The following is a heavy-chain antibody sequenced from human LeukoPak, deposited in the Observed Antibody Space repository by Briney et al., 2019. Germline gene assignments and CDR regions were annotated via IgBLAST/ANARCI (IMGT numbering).Heavy chain of an antibody. CDR1: GFTFSDYY. Sequence: GGSLRLSCAASGFTFSDYYMSWIRQAPGKGLEWVAYISGSSSRTNYADSVKGRFTISRDNAKNSLYLQLNSLRAEDTSVYYCVGAAGYKWDYWGQGTLVTVSS. CDR3: VGAAGYKWDY. D-gene: IGHD5-18*01. CDR2: ISGSSSRT. J-gene: IGHJ4*02. V-gene: IGHV3-11*05.